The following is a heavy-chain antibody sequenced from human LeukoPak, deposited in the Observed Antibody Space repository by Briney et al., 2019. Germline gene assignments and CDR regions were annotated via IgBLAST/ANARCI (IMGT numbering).Heavy chain of an antibody. CDR1: GFIISNRY. CDR2: INPSGDVT. V-gene: IGHV1-46*01. Sequence: ASVTVSCRASGFIISNRYMHWLRQAPGQVPEWMAVINPSGDVTDKAQKFQGRVTLTRDKSTSTVYMELSSLRSEDTAIYYCAADNSVGDYAWWFDPWGQGALVIVSS. D-gene: IGHD4-17*01. CDR3: AADNSVGDYAWWFDP. J-gene: IGHJ5*02.